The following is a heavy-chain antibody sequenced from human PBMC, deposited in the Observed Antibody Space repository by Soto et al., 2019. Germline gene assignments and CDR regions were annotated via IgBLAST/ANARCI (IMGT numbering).Heavy chain of an antibody. Sequence: ASVKVSCKASGYTFTSYAMHWVRQAPGQRLEWKGWINAGNGNTKYSQKFQGRVTITRDTSASTAYMELSSLRSEDTAVYYCARVLPHFAFDIWGQGTMVTVSS. J-gene: IGHJ3*02. CDR1: GYTFTSYA. CDR3: ARVLPHFAFDI. V-gene: IGHV1-3*01. D-gene: IGHD3-10*01. CDR2: INAGNGNT.